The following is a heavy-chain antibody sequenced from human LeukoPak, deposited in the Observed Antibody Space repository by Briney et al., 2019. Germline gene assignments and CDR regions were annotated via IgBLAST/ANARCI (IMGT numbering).Heavy chain of an antibody. CDR3: ARDSVNSFDY. CDR2: IKRDGSDK. CDR1: GFTFSTYW. Sequence: GGSLRLSCAASGFTFSTYWMSWVRQAPGKGLEWVANIKRDGSDKYYVDSVKGRFTISRDNAKNSLYLQMNSLRAEDTAVYYCARDSVNSFDYWGQGTLVTVSS. V-gene: IGHV3-7*01. J-gene: IGHJ4*02.